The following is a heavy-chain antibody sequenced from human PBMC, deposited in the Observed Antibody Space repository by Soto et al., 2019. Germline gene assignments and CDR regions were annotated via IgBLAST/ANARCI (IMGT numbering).Heavy chain of an antibody. Sequence: SSETLSLTCAVSGGSISSGGYSWSWIRQPPGKGLEWIGYNHHSGSTYYNPSLKSRVTISVDTSKNQFSLKLSSVTAADTAVYYCARARESTVVTNYWGQGTLVTVSS. J-gene: IGHJ4*02. D-gene: IGHD2-21*02. CDR3: ARARESTVVTNY. CDR1: GGSISSGGYS. V-gene: IGHV4-30-2*01. CDR2: NHHSGST.